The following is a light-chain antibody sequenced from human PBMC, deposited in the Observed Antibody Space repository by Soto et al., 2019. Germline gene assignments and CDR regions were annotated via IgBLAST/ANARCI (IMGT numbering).Light chain of an antibody. J-gene: IGLJ1*01. CDR3: VAWDGSLKGYV. CDR1: SSNIGSNT. Sequence: QSVLTQPPSTSGTPGQRVTISCSGSSSNIGSNTVNWYQQLPGTAPKLLIYRNNQRPSGVPDRFSGSKSGTSASLAISGLQSEDEADYYCVAWDGSLKGYVFGTGTKLTVL. V-gene: IGLV1-44*01. CDR2: RNN.